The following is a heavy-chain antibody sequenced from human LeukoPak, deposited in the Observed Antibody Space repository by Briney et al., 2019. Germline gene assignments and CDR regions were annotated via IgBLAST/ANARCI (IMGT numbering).Heavy chain of an antibody. CDR2: IYTSGST. CDR3: ARELWFGDTDAFDI. CDR1: GGSISSYY. J-gene: IGHJ3*02. Sequence: SETLSLTCTVSGGSISSYYWSWIRQPAGKGLEWIGRIYTSGSTNYNPSLKSRVTMSVDTSKNQFSLKLSSVTAADTAVYYCARELWFGDTDAFDIWGQGTMVTASS. D-gene: IGHD3-10*01. V-gene: IGHV4-4*07.